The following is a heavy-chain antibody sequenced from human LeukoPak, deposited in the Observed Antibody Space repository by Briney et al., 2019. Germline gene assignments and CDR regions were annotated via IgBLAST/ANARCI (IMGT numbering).Heavy chain of an antibody. V-gene: IGHV1-2*02. Sequence: ASVKVSCKASGYTFTGYYMHWVRQAPGQGLEWMGWIYPNSGTTKYAQKFQGRVTMTRDTSISTAYMELSGLRSDDTAVYYCGTLLSNGPFDYWGQGSLVTVSS. J-gene: IGHJ4*02. CDR1: GYTFTGYY. CDR2: IYPNSGTT. CDR3: GTLLSNGPFDY.